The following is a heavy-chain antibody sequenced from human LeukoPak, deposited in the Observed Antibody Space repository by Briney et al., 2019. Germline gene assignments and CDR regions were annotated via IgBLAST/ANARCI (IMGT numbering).Heavy chain of an antibody. CDR3: ARFLRRVRGVIQDYFDY. J-gene: IGHJ4*02. V-gene: IGHV3-53*01. CDR1: GFTFSSYG. Sequence: GGSLRLSCAASGFTFSSYGMHWVRQAPGKGLEWVSVIYSGGSTYYADSVKGRFTISRDNSKNTLYLQMNSLRAEDTAVYYCARFLRRVRGVIQDYFDYWGQGTLVTVSS. D-gene: IGHD3-10*01. CDR2: IYSGGST.